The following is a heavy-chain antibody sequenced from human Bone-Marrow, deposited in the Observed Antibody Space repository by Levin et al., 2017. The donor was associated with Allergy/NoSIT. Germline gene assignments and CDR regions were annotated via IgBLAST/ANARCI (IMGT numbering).Heavy chain of an antibody. Sequence: SETLSLTCTVSGGSISSSSYYWGWIRQPPGKGLEWIGSIYYSGSTNHNPSLWSRVTISVDTSKNQFSLKLSSVTAADPAVYYCARSFGYSGYGGLYYFDYWGQGTLVTVSS. J-gene: IGHJ4*02. CDR3: ARSFGYSGYGGLYYFDY. CDR1: GGSISSSSYY. D-gene: IGHD5-12*01. V-gene: IGHV4-39*01. CDR2: IYYSGST.